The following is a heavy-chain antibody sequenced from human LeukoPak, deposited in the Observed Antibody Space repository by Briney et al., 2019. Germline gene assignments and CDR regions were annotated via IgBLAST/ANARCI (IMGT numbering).Heavy chain of an antibody. CDR1: GFTFSSYS. J-gene: IGHJ4*02. CDR2: ISSSSSYI. CDR3: ARDTPKDCSSTSCPFDY. V-gene: IGHV3-21*01. Sequence: PGGSLRLSCAASGFTFSSYSMNWVRQAPGKGLEWVSSISSSSSYIYYADSVKGRLTISRDNAKNSLYLQMNSLRAEDTAVYYCARDTPKDCSSTSCPFDYWGQGTLVTVSS. D-gene: IGHD2-2*01.